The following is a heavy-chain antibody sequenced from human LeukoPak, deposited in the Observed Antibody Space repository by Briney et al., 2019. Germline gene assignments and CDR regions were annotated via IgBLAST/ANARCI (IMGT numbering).Heavy chain of an antibody. CDR3: ARGCIVVPAAIGKWFDP. Sequence: SETLSLTCTVSGGSISSYYWSWIRQPPGKGLEWIGEINHSGSTNYNPSLKSRVTISVDTSKNQFSLKLSSVTAADTAVYYCARGCIVVPAAIGKWFDPWGQGTLVTVSS. D-gene: IGHD2-2*02. J-gene: IGHJ5*02. V-gene: IGHV4-34*01. CDR1: GGSISSYY. CDR2: INHSGST.